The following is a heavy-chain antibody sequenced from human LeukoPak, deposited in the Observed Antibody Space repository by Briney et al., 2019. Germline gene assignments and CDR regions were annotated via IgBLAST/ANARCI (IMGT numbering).Heavy chain of an antibody. V-gene: IGHV3-20*04. CDR3: ARDLGYSSSWYDY. J-gene: IGHJ4*02. Sequence: GGSLRLSCAASGFTFDDYGMSWVRQAPGKGLEWVSGINWNGGSTGYADSVKGRFTISRDNAKNSLYLQMNSLRVEDTALYYCARDLGYSSSWYDYWGQGTLVSVFS. CDR1: GFTFDDYG. D-gene: IGHD6-13*01. CDR2: INWNGGST.